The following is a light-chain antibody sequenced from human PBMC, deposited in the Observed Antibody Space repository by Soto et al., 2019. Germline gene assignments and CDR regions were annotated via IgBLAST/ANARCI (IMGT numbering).Light chain of an antibody. CDR2: EVS. CDR3: SSYTSRRTQV. Sequence: QSALPQPASVSASPGQSITISCTGTSSDVGDYNYVSWYQQHPGKAPELMIYEVSNRPSGVSNRFSGSKSGNTASLTISGLQAEDEADYYCSSYTSRRTQVFGTGTKVTVL. J-gene: IGLJ1*01. CDR1: SSDVGDYNY. V-gene: IGLV2-14*01.